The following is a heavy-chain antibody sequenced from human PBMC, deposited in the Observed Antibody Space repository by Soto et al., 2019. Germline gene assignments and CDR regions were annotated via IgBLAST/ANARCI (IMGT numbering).Heavy chain of an antibody. Sequence: ASVKVSCKASGYTFTSYYMHWVRQAPGQGLEWMGIINPSGGSTSYAQKFQGRVTMTRDTSTSTVYMELSSLRSEDTAVYYCARIEARPDYYYGMDVWGQGTTVTVSS. CDR1: GYTFTSYY. V-gene: IGHV1-46*01. J-gene: IGHJ6*02. CDR3: ARIEARPDYYYGMDV. D-gene: IGHD6-6*01. CDR2: INPSGGST.